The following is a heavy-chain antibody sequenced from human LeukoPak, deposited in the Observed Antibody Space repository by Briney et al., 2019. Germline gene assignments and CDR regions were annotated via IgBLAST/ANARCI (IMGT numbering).Heavy chain of an antibody. CDR2: IIPIFGTA. V-gene: IGHV1-69*05. CDR1: GGTFSSYA. J-gene: IGHJ4*02. CDR3: AIANRTYYDFGGVFDY. Sequence: SVTVSYKASGGTFSSYAISWVRQAPGQGLEWMGGIIPIFGTANYAQKFQGRVTITTDESTSTAYMELSSLRSEDTAVYYCAIANRTYYDFGGVFDYWGQGTLVTVSS. D-gene: IGHD3-3*01.